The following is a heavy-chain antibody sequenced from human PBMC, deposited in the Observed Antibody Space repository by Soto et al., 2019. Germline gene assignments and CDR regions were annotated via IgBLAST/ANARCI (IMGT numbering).Heavy chain of an antibody. V-gene: IGHV4-4*02. D-gene: IGHD4-17*01. CDR2: IYHSGST. J-gene: IGHJ6*02. CDR3: ASTTVTTWAYYYYGMDV. Sequence: QVQLQESGPGLVKPSGTLSLTCAVSGRSISSSNWWSWVRQPPGKGLEWIGEIYHSGSTNYNPSLKSRVTISVDKSKNQFSLKLSSVTAADTAVYYCASTTVTTWAYYYYGMDVWGQGTTVTVSS. CDR1: GRSISSSNW.